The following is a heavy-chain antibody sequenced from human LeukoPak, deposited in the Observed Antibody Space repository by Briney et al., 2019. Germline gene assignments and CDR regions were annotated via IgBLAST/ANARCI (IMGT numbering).Heavy chain of an antibody. CDR2: ISGSSDTT. V-gene: IGHV3-23*01. CDR1: GFTFSNYA. Sequence: GGSLRLSCAASGFTFSNYAMSWVRQAPGKGLEWVSAISGSSDTTYYADSVKGRFTISRDNSKNTLYLQMNSLRAEDTAVYYCAKDQEFGYSGTIDYWGQGTLVTVSS. D-gene: IGHD1-26*01. J-gene: IGHJ4*02. CDR3: AKDQEFGYSGTIDY.